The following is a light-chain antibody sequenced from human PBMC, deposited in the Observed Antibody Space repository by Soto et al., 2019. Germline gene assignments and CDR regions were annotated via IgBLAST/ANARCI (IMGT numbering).Light chain of an antibody. V-gene: IGLV2-14*03. CDR3: SSYTTSYTLV. CDR2: DVS. Sequence: QSALTQPASVSGSPGQSITISCTGTNSDVGAYNSVSWYRQHPDKAPKLVIYDVSNRPSGVSTRFSGSKSGNTASLTISGLQAEDEADYYCSSYTTSYTLVFGGGTKVTVL. CDR1: NSDVGAYNS. J-gene: IGLJ3*02.